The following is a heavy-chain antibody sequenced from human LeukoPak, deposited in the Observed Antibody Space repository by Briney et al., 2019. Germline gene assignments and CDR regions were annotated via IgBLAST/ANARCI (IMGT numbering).Heavy chain of an antibody. CDR1: XXTFSDYX. J-gene: IGHJ4*02. D-gene: IGHD2-15*01. CDR3: VGGSADLDY. V-gene: IGHV3-11*01. CDR2: ISSSCSTI. Sequence: PGGSLXXSXXAXXXTFSDYXMSWIRQAPGKGLEWVSYISSSCSTIYYADSVKGRFTISRDNAKNSLYLQMNSLRAEDTAVYYCVGGSADLDYWGQGTLVTVSS.